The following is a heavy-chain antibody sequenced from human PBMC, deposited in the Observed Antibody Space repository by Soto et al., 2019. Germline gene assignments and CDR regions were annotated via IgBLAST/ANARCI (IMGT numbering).Heavy chain of an antibody. CDR2: INPNSGGT. J-gene: IGHJ6*02. Sequence: QVQLVQSGAEVKKPGASVKVSCKASGYTFTGYYMHWVRQAPGQGLEWMGWINPNSGGTNYAQKFQGRVTMTRDTSISTAYMELSRLRSDDTAVYYCARAAGLYCSSTSCSYGMDVWGQGTTVTVSS. CDR1: GYTFTGYY. CDR3: ARAAGLYCSSTSCSYGMDV. V-gene: IGHV1-2*02. D-gene: IGHD2-2*01.